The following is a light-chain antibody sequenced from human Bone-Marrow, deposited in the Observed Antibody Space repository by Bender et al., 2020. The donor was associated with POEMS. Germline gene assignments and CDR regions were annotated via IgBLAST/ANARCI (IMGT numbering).Light chain of an antibody. Sequence: QSALTQPASVSGSPGQSITISCTGTSSDIGSCNLVSWYQQHSGKAPKLMIYEGTTRPSGVSNRFSGSKSGNTASLTVSGLQAEDEADYYCSSYAGFGTGVFGGGTKLTVL. CDR1: SSDIGSCNL. J-gene: IGLJ3*02. CDR2: EGT. CDR3: SSYAGFGTGV. V-gene: IGLV2-23*01.